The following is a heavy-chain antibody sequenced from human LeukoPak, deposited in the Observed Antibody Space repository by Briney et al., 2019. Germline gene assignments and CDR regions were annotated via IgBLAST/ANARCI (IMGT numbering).Heavy chain of an antibody. J-gene: IGHJ3*01. Sequence: ASVKVSCKASGYTFTDYYMHWVRQAPGQGIDWVGWSNPTSGATNYAQKFQGRVTMTRDTSNNTSYMELSRLRSDDTAVYYCAREFRTTTWSFDALDLWGQGTMVTVSS. D-gene: IGHD1/OR15-1a*01. CDR2: SNPTSGAT. V-gene: IGHV1-2*02. CDR1: GYTFTDYY. CDR3: AREFRTTTWSFDALDL.